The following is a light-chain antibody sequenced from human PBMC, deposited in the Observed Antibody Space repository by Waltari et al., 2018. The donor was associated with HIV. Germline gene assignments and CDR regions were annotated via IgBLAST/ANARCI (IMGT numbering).Light chain of an antibody. CDR1: NLADNY. Sequence: SYALTQPASVSVSQGQTVSITCSGRNLADNYPYWYQQKPGQSPVLVIYRHTERPSRIPERFSGAISGNTATLTISGTQTIDEADYYCQTWDSGTGVFGGGTKLTVL. CDR3: QTWDSGTGV. V-gene: IGLV3-1*01. CDR2: RHT. J-gene: IGLJ3*02.